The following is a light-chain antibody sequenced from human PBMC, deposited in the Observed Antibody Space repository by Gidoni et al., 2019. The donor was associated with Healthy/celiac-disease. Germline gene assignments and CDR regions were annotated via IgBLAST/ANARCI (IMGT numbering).Light chain of an antibody. J-gene: IGKJ4*01. Sequence: EIVLTQSPATLSLSPGERATLSCRASQSVSSYLAWYQQKPGQAPSLLIYDASNRATGIPARFSGRGSGTDFTLTISSLEPEDFAVYYCQQRSNWPLLTFGGGTKVEIK. CDR2: DAS. CDR1: QSVSSY. V-gene: IGKV3-11*01. CDR3: QQRSNWPLLT.